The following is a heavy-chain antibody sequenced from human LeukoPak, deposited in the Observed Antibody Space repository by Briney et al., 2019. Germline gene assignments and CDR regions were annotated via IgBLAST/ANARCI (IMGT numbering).Heavy chain of an antibody. J-gene: IGHJ3*02. CDR1: GFTFSSYS. V-gene: IGHV3-48*01. Sequence: PGGSLRLSCAASGFTFSSYSMNWVRQAPGKGLEWVSYISSSSSTIYYADSVKGRFTISRDNSKNTLYLQMNSLRAEDTAVYYCAKTYSGYDAWDKAAFDIWGQGTMVTVSS. D-gene: IGHD5-12*01. CDR2: ISSSSSTI. CDR3: AKTYSGYDAWDKAAFDI.